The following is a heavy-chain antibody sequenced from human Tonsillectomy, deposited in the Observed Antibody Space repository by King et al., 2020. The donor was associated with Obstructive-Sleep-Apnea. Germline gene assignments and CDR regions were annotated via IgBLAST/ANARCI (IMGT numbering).Heavy chain of an antibody. Sequence: VQLVESGGGLVQPGGSLRLSCAASGFTFSSFVMNWVRQAPGKGLEWVSGISGSADSTYYADSVKGRFTISRDNSKNTLYLQMNSLRAEETALYYCARSYDFWSGPHDWGQGTLVTVSS. D-gene: IGHD3-3*01. J-gene: IGHJ4*02. CDR2: ISGSADST. CDR3: ARSYDFWSGPHD. V-gene: IGHV3-23*04. CDR1: GFTFSSFV.